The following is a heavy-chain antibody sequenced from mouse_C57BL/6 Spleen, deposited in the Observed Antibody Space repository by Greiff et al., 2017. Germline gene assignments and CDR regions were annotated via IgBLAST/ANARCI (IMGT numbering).Heavy chain of an antibody. CDR3: ARRGQATYYAMDY. CDR2: IDPSDSET. J-gene: IGHJ4*01. Sequence: QVQLQQPGAELVRPGSSVKLSCKASGYTFTSYWLHWVKQRPIQGLEWIGNIDPSDSETHYNQKFKDKATLTVDKSSRTAYMQLSSLTSEDSAVYYCARRGQATYYAMDYWGQGTSVTVSS. D-gene: IGHD3-2*02. CDR1: GYTFTSYW. V-gene: IGHV1-52*01.